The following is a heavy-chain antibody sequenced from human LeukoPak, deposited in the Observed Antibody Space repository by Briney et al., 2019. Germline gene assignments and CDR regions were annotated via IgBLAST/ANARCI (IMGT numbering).Heavy chain of an antibody. V-gene: IGHV1-8*01. J-gene: IGHJ1*01. CDR2: MNPNSGNT. CDR3: ARGQQLVRGYFQH. D-gene: IGHD6-13*01. CDR1: GYTFTSYD. Sequence: ASVKVSCKASGYTFTSYDINWVRQDTGQGLEWMGWMNPNSGNTGYAQKFQGRVTMTRNTSISTAYMELSSLRSEDTAVYYCARGQQLVRGYFQHWGQGTLVTVSS.